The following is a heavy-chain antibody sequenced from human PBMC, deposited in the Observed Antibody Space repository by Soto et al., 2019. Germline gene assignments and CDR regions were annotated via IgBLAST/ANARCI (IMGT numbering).Heavy chain of an antibody. V-gene: IGHV5-51*01. CDR1: GYSFTSYW. CDR2: IYPGDSDT. CDR3: ARDSNGGGDAYDPYYYGMDV. D-gene: IGHD5-12*01. Sequence: PGESLKISCKGSGYSFTSYWIGWVRQMPGKGLEWMGIIYPGDSDTRYSPSFQGQVTISADKSISTAYLQWSSLKASDTAMYYCARDSNGGGDAYDPYYYGMDVWGQGTTVTVS. J-gene: IGHJ6*02.